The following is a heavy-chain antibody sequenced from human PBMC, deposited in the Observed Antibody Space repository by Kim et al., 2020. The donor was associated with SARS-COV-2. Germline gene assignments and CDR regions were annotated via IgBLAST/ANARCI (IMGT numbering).Heavy chain of an antibody. V-gene: IGHV3-48*01. CDR2: STI. CDR3: ARDYGGNLGY. Sequence: STIYYADSVKGRFTISRDNAKNSLYLQMNSLRAEDTAVYYCARDYGGNLGYWGQGTLVTVSS. J-gene: IGHJ4*02. D-gene: IGHD4-17*01.